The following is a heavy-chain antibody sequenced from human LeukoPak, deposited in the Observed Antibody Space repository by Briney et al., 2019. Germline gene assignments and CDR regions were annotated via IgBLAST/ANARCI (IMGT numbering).Heavy chain of an antibody. CDR3: ARQGGSSSPYYYYYMDV. V-gene: IGHV4-38-2*01. D-gene: IGHD6-13*01. CDR2: IYHSRNT. J-gene: IGHJ6*03. CDR1: GYSISSGYY. Sequence: SETLSLTCAVSGYSISSGYYWGWFRQPPGKGLEWIGNIYHSRNTYSNPSLKSRITISVDTSKNQFSLKLTSVTAADTAVYYCARQGGSSSPYYYYYMDVWGIGTTVTVSS.